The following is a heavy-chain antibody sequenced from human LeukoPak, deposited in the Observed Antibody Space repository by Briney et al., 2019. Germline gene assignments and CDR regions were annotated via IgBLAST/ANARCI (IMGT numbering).Heavy chain of an antibody. D-gene: IGHD5-24*01. Sequence: SETLPLTCTVSGGSISSDTYYWGWIRQPPGKGLAWIGSVYYSGSTYYNPSLKSRVTISVDTSKNQLSLKVTSVTAADTAVYYCARHPRDGATTYFDYWGQGTLVTVSS. CDR2: VYYSGST. V-gene: IGHV4-39*01. CDR3: ARHPRDGATTYFDY. J-gene: IGHJ4*02. CDR1: GGSISSDTYY.